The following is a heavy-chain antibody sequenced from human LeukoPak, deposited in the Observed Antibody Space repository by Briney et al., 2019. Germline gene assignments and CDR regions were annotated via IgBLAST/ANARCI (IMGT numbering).Heavy chain of an antibody. V-gene: IGHV4-59*01. CDR3: ARAGSRYDFWSGYFDY. D-gene: IGHD3-3*01. Sequence: SETLSLTCTVSGGSISSYYWSWIRQPPGKGLEWIGYIYYSGSTNYNPSLKSRVTISVDTSKNQFSLKLSSVTAADTAVYYCARAGSRYDFWSGYFDYWGQGTLVTVSS. J-gene: IGHJ4*02. CDR2: IYYSGST. CDR1: GGSISSYY.